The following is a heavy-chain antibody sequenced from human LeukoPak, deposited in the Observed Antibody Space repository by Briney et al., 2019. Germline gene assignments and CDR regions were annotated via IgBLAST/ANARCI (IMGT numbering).Heavy chain of an antibody. CDR3: TRADIAAAGTIFY. D-gene: IGHD6-13*01. CDR2: IRSKAYGGTT. CDR1: GFTFGDCA. J-gene: IGHJ4*02. V-gene: IGHV3-49*04. Sequence: HTGGSLRLSCTASGFTFGDCAMSWVRQAPGKGLEWVGFIRSKAYGGTTEYAASVKGRFTISRDDSKSIAYLQMNSLKTEDTAVYYCTRADIAAAGTIFYWGQGTLVTVSS.